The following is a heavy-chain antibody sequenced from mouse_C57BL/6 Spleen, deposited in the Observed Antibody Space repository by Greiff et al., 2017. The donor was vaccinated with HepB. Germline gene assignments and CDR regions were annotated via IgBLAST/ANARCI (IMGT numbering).Heavy chain of an antibody. Sequence: VQLQQSGAELVKPGASVKLSCKASGYTFTEYTIPWVTQRSGQGLEWIGWFYPGSGSIKYNEKFKDKATLTADKSSSTVYMELSRVTAEDSAVFFWARHEGYYGSDWYVDVWGTGTTVTVSS. V-gene: IGHV1-62-2*01. CDR2: FYPGSGSI. D-gene: IGHD1-1*01. CDR1: GYTFTEYT. CDR3: ARHEGYYGSDWYVDV. J-gene: IGHJ1*03.